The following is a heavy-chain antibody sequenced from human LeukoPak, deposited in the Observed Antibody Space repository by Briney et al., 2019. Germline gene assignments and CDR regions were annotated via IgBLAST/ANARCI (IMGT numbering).Heavy chain of an antibody. CDR1: GFTFSSST. J-gene: IGHJ4*02. Sequence: GGSLRLSCAASGFTFSSSTMGWVRQAPGQGLQWVSAVIGSGTMTSYADSVRGRFTISRDNSKNTLSLQMNSLRAEDTAVYYCAKAYDYDGKGPSPFDYWGQGTLVTISS. CDR2: VIGSGTMT. D-gene: IGHD4-23*01. CDR3: AKAYDYDGKGPSPFDY. V-gene: IGHV3-23*01.